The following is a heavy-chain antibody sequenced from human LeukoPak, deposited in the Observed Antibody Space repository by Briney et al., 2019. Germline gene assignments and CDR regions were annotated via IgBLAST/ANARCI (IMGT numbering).Heavy chain of an antibody. CDR3: VLFGDYYHDAFDI. CDR2: TNPNSGGT. D-gene: IGHD4-17*01. J-gene: IGHJ3*02. V-gene: IGHV1-2*04. CDR1: GYTSTGYY. Sequence: ASVKASCKASGYTSTGYYMHWVRQAPGQGLEWMGWTNPNSGGTNYAQKFQGWVTMTRDTSISTAYMELSRLRSDDTAVYYCVLFGDYYHDAFDIWGQGTMVTVSS.